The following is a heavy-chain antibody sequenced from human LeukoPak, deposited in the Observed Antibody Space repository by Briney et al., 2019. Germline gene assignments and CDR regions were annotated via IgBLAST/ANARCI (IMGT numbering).Heavy chain of an antibody. CDR1: GFTFSSYG. D-gene: IGHD6-13*01. CDR2: ISYDGSNK. CDR3: AKEYSSSGLSLDY. V-gene: IGHV3-30*18. Sequence: GGSLRLSCAASGFTFSSYGMHWVRQAPGKGLEWVAVISYDGSNKYYADSVKGRFTISRDNSKNTLYLQMNSLRAEDTAVYYCAKEYSSSGLSLDYWGQGTLVTVSS. J-gene: IGHJ4*02.